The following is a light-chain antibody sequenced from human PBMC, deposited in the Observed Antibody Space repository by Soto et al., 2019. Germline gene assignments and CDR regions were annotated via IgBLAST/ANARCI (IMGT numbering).Light chain of an antibody. J-gene: IGLJ3*02. Sequence: QSALTQPASVSGSPGQSITISCTGTSSDVGGYNYVSWYQQHPGKAPKLMIYDVSNRPSGVSNRFSGSKSGNTASLTISGLQAEDEADYYCSSYTSSSNWVFGGVTQLTVL. CDR3: SSYTSSSNWV. CDR2: DVS. V-gene: IGLV2-14*01. CDR1: SSDVGGYNY.